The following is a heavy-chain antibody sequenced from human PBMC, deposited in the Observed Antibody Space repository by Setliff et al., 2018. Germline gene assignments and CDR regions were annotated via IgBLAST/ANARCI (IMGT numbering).Heavy chain of an antibody. CDR2: IYYSGST. CDR3: ARPGSGNGYYMDV. Sequence: SETLSLTCTVSGGSISSSSYYWGWIRQPPGKGLEWIGSIYYSGSTYYNPSLKSRVTISVDTSKNQFSLKLSSVTAADTAVYYCARPGSGNGYYMDVWGKGTTVTVSS. J-gene: IGHJ6*03. V-gene: IGHV4-39*01. CDR1: GGSISSSSYY. D-gene: IGHD3-10*01.